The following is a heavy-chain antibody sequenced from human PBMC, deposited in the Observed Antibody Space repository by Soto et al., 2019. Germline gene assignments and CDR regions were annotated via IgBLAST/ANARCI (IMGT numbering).Heavy chain of an antibody. J-gene: IGHJ6*02. Sequence: EVQLVETGGGLTHPGGSLRLSCAASGLSVSSNYMTWVRQAPGKGLEWVSVMYSGGRTYSADSVKGRFTISRDNSKNTLYLQMNSLSAEDTAVYFCARGSDSHGYGLDVWGQGTTVTVSS. CDR2: MYSGGRT. CDR1: GLSVSSNY. D-gene: IGHD5-18*01. V-gene: IGHV3-53*02. CDR3: ARGSDSHGYGLDV.